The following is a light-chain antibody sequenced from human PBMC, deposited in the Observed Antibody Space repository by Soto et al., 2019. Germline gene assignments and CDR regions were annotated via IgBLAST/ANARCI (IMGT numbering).Light chain of an antibody. J-gene: IGLJ2*01. Sequence: QSALTQPASVSGSPGQSITISCTGTSGDIGTYYLVSWYQQHPGRAPKLIIFEGNKRPSGVSNRFSASKSGNTASLAISGLQAEDEAGYHCCSYAGRSTVICGGGTKLTVL. CDR1: SGDIGTYYL. CDR3: CSYAGRSTVI. V-gene: IGLV2-23*01. CDR2: EGN.